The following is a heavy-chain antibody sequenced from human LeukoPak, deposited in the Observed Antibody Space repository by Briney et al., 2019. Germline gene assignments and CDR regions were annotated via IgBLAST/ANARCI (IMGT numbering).Heavy chain of an antibody. CDR1: GGSFSGYY. V-gene: IGHV4-34*01. Sequence: SETLSLTCAVYGGSFSGYYWSWIRQPPGKGLEWIGEINHSGSTNYNPSLKSRVTISVDTSKNQFSLKLSSVTAADTAVYYCARALPANSAAGPGGYFDLWGRGTLVTVSS. J-gene: IGHJ2*01. CDR2: INHSGST. CDR3: ARALPANSAAGPGGYFDL. D-gene: IGHD2-15*01.